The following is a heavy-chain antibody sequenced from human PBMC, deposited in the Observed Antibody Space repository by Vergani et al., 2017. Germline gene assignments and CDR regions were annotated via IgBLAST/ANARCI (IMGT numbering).Heavy chain of an antibody. CDR2: VFRNGNV. CDR1: GASIDSFY. Sequence: VLLQEPGPGLVRPSETLSLKCSVSGASIDSFYWSWIRKSPGKGLEWIGYVFRNGNVNYNPSFNFRVAIDTSNNELSFRVNSVTAADTAVYYCARDFGGEWYFDLWGRGATVTVSS. J-gene: IGHJ2*01. D-gene: IGHD4-23*01. CDR3: ARDFGGEWYFDL. V-gene: IGHV4-4*08.